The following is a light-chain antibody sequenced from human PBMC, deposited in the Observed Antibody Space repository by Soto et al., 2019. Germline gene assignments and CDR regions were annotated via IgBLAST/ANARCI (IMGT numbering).Light chain of an antibody. CDR3: QQYNSWPWT. V-gene: IGKV3-15*01. Sequence: IVMTQSPATLSESPGERATLSCRASQSVTSNLAWYQQKPGQAPRLLIYGASTRATGIPGRFSGSGSGTEFTLTISSLQSEDSAVYYCQQYNSWPWTFGQGTKVDIK. CDR1: QSVTSN. CDR2: GAS. J-gene: IGKJ1*01.